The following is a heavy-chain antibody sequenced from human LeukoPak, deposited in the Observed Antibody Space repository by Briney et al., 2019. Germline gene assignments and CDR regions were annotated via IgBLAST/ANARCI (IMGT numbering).Heavy chain of an antibody. V-gene: IGHV3-13*01. CDR3: ARGSEGIVGATTAGFDY. J-gene: IGHJ4*02. D-gene: IGHD1-26*01. Sequence: GGSLRLSCAASGFTFSSYDMHWVRQAAGKGLEWVSTIGTAGDTYYPGSVKGRFTISRENAKNSLYLQMNSLRAGDTAVYYCARGSEGIVGATTAGFDYWGQGTLVTVSS. CDR2: IGTAGDT. CDR1: GFTFSSYD.